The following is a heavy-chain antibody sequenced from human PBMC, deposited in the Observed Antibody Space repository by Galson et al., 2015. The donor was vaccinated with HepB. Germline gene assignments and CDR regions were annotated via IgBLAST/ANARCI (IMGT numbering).Heavy chain of an antibody. CDR2: IIPILGIA. CDR3: ARNPNLNYDSSGYYKSFQH. J-gene: IGHJ1*01. Sequence: SGAEVKKPGESLKISCKASGGTFSSYTISWVRQAPGQGLEWMGRIIPILGIANYAQKFQGRVTITADKSTSTAYMELSSLRSEDTAVYYCARNPNLNYDSSGYYKSFQHWGQGTLVTVSS. V-gene: IGHV1-69*02. CDR1: GGTFSSYT. D-gene: IGHD3-22*01.